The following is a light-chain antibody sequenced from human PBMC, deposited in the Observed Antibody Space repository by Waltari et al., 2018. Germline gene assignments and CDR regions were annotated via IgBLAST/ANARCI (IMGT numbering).Light chain of an antibody. J-gene: IGKJ1*01. CDR2: GPS. Sequence: DIQMTQSPSSLSASIGDRVTITCRASQSINTYLNWYQQKPGKVPKLLLYGPSTLQRGVPSRVSASGSGTHFTLTISSLQPEDVATYYCQQSYSTPWTFGQGTKVEIK. V-gene: IGKV1-39*01. CDR1: QSINTY. CDR3: QQSYSTPWT.